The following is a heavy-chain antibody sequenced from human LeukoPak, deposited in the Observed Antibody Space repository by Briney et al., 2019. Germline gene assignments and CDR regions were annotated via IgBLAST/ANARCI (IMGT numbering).Heavy chain of an antibody. CDR2: IYYSGST. D-gene: IGHD2-15*01. J-gene: IGHJ4*02. CDR3: ARLGAPGGGSYYFDY. V-gene: IGHV4-59*01. CDR1: GGSISSYY. Sequence: PSETLSLTCTVSGGSISSYYWSWIRQPPGKGLEWIGYIYYSGSTNYNPSLKSRVTISVDASKNQFSLKLSSVTAADTAVYCCARLGAPGGGSYYFDYWGQGTLATVSS.